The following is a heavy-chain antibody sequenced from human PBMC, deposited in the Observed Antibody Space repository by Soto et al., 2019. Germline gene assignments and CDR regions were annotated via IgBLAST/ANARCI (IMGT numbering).Heavy chain of an antibody. J-gene: IGHJ4*02. V-gene: IGHV1-46*01. Sequence: QVQLVQSGAEVKKPGASVKVSCKASGYTFTNYYMHWVRQAPGRGPEWVGIINPFGGSTSHAQNFQGRITMTGDTPTNTVYIELSSLRSDDTAVYYCARALPRIPASLEGDYWGQGTLVTVSS. CDR3: ARALPRIPASLEGDY. CDR1: GYTFTNYY. D-gene: IGHD6-6*01. CDR2: INPFGGST.